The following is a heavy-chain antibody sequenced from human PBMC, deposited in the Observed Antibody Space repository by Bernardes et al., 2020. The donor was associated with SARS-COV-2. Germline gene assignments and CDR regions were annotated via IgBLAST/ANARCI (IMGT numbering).Heavy chain of an antibody. Sequence: GGSLRLSCAASGFTFSSCGMHWVRQAPGKGLEWVAVIWYDGSNKYYADSVKGRFTISRDNSKNTLYLQMNSLRAEDTAVYYCARDHLAEYYFDYWGQGTLVTVSS. CDR1: GFTFSSCG. CDR3: ARDHLAEYYFDY. D-gene: IGHD3-3*02. J-gene: IGHJ4*02. CDR2: IWYDGSNK. V-gene: IGHV3-33*01.